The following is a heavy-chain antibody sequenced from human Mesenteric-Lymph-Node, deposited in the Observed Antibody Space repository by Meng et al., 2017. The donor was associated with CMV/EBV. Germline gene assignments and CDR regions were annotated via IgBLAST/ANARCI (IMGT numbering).Heavy chain of an antibody. CDR2: IIPMLGRP. CDR3: ARDGGFSGSGTYYPPTF. V-gene: IGHV1-69*11. D-gene: IGHD3-10*01. Sequence: GYFSRYAINWVRQAPGQGLEWMGLIIPMLGRPNYAPKLQGRVTISADESTNTVYMEMTGLKSEDTAVYYCARDGGFSGSGTYYPPTFWGLGTLVTVSS. J-gene: IGHJ4*02. CDR1: GYFSRYA.